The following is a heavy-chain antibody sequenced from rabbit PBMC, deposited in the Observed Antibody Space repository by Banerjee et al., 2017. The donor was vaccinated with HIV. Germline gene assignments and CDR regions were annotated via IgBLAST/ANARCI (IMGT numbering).Heavy chain of an antibody. Sequence: QEQLVESGGGLVQPGESLKLSCKASGIHFTSYGISWVRQAPGKGPEWIGYIYPDYGSIDYANWVNGRFTISLDNAQTTVFLQMTSLTAADTATYFCARMGYAGDSGYGHATYGMDLWGPGTLVTVS. V-gene: IGHV1S47*01. CDR1: GIHFTSYG. J-gene: IGHJ6*01. CDR2: IYPDYGSI. CDR3: ARMGYAGDSGYGHATYGMDL. D-gene: IGHD6-1*01.